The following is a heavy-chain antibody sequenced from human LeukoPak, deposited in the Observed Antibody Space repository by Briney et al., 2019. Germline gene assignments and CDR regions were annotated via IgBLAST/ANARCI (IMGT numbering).Heavy chain of an antibody. CDR3: ARHGEYSSSWTFDY. CDR2: IYYSGST. CDR1: GFTFSSYSMN. D-gene: IGHD6-13*01. V-gene: IGHV4-39*01. J-gene: IGHJ4*02. Sequence: GSLRLSCAASGFTFSSYSMNWVRQPPGKGLEWIGSIYYSGSTYYNPSLKSRVTISVDTSKNQFSLKLSSVTAADTAVYYCARHGEYSSSWTFDYWGQGTLVTVSS.